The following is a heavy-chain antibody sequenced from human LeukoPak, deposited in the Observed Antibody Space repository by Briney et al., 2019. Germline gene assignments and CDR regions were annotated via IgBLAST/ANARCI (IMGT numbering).Heavy chain of an antibody. CDR3: ARSLRGAAHHFDY. CDR2: IYFTGNA. V-gene: IGHV4-39*01. D-gene: IGHD6-6*01. J-gene: IGHJ4*02. Sequence: PETLSLTCTVSGGSISGSSYYWGWIRQPPGKGLEWIGSIYFTGNAYYNPSLKSRVTISVDTSKNQFSLILRSVTAADTAVYYCARSLRGAAHHFDYWGQGTLVTVSS. CDR1: GGSISGSSYY.